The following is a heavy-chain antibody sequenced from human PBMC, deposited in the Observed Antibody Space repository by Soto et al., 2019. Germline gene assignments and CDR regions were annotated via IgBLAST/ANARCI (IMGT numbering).Heavy chain of an antibody. Sequence: EVQLVESGGGLVQPGGSLRLFCAASGLIFSDYHMDWVRQAPGKGLEWVGRIRRKANSYTTEYAASVKGRFTISRADSKNSLYLQMNSLKSEDTAVYYCAMLGGWSGGSSGMDVWGQGTTVTVSS. J-gene: IGHJ6*02. CDR1: GLIFSDYH. CDR3: AMLGGWSGGSSGMDV. D-gene: IGHD6-19*01. V-gene: IGHV3-72*01. CDR2: IRRKANSYTT.